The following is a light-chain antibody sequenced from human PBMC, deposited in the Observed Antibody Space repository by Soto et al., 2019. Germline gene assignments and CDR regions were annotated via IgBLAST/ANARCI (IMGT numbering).Light chain of an antibody. J-gene: IGLJ3*02. CDR1: SSDVGSYNL. CDR2: EGS. CDR3: CSFAGSSPWV. Sequence: QSVLTQPASVSGSPGQSFTISCTGTSSDVGSYNLVSWYQQHPGKAPKLMIYEGSKRPSGVSNRFSGSKSGNTASLTISGLQAEDEADYYCCSFAGSSPWVFGGGTKLTVL. V-gene: IGLV2-23*01.